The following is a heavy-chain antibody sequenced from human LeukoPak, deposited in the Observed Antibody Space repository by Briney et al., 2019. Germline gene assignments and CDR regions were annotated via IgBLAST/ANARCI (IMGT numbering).Heavy chain of an antibody. J-gene: IGHJ6*04. CDR1: GGSISSYY. Sequence: KPSETLSLTCTVSGGSISSYYWSWIRQPPGKGLEWIGYIYYSGSTNYNPSLKSQVTISVDTSKNQFSLKLSSVTAADTAVYYCARDRSLDIVVVPDYHYGMDVWGKGTTVTVSS. CDR3: ARDRSLDIVVVPDYHYGMDV. D-gene: IGHD2-2*03. V-gene: IGHV4-59*01. CDR2: IYYSGST.